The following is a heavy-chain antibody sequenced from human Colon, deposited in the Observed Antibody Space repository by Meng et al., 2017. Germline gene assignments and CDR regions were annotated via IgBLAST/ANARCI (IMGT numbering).Heavy chain of an antibody. CDR1: GGSISSNNW. Sequence: VSGPGLGKPSGPPSFTCTVSGGSISSNNWWSWVRQSPGRGLEWIGEIYQSGSTNYSPSLKSRVTISLDKSKNQFSLKVSYMTAADTAVYFCARVPTTVDPFESWGQGTLVTVSS. CDR2: IYQSGST. D-gene: IGHD4-23*01. CDR3: ARVPTTVDPFES. V-gene: IGHV4-4*02. J-gene: IGHJ4*02.